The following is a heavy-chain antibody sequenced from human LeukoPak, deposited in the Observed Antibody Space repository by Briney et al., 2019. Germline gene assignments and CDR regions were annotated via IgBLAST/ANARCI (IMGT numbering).Heavy chain of an antibody. V-gene: IGHV3-23*01. J-gene: IGHJ5*02. CDR2: ISGSGGST. CDR3: AKAARKAAPNVVLNWFDP. CDR1: GFTFSSYA. D-gene: IGHD1-14*01. Sequence: PGGTLRLSCAASGFTFSSYAMSWVRQAPGKGLEWVSAISGSGGSTYYADSVKGRFTISRDNSKNTLYLQMNSLRAEDTAVYYCAKAARKAAPNVVLNWFDPWGQGTLVTVSS.